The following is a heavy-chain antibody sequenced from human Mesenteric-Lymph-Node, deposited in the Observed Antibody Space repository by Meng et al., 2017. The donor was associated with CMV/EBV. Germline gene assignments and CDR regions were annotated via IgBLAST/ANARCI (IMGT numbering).Heavy chain of an antibody. CDR3: ARVKWGITGTT. CDR1: GFTFSSYA. CDR2: ISYDGSNK. V-gene: IGHV3-30*04. D-gene: IGHD1-20*01. Sequence: QVQRVESGGGVVQSGRALRLSCAASGFTFSSYAMHWVRQAPGKGLEWVAVISYDGSNKYYADSVKGRFTISRDNSKNTLYLQMNSLRAEDTAVYYCARVKWGITGTTWGQGTLVTVSS. J-gene: IGHJ5*02.